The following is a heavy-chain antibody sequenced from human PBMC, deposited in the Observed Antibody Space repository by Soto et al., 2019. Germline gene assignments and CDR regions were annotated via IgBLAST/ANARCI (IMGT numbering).Heavy chain of an antibody. D-gene: IGHD3-10*01. CDR3: AGSGGGVIIFAGGEFDY. V-gene: IGHV3-23*01. CDR1: GLTFSNYV. J-gene: IGHJ4*02. CDR2: ISGSGGSA. Sequence: PGGSLRLSCAVSGLTFSNYVMTWVRQAPGKGLEWVSGISGSGGSAYYADSVKGRFTISRDNSKNTLYLQMSSLRAEDTAVYYCAGSGGGVIIFAGGEFDYWGQGTLVTVSS.